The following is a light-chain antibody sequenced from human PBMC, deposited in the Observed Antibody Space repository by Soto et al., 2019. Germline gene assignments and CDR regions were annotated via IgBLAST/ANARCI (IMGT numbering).Light chain of an antibody. J-gene: IGKJ1*01. CDR1: QTIYNY. CDR3: QQTYNTPWT. V-gene: IGKV1-39*01. Sequence: DIQMTQSPSSLSASVGDRVTITCRASQTIYNYLNWYQQKPGRAPNLLIYAASSLQSGVPSRFSGSVSWTDFTLTINSLQPEDFATYYCQQTYNTPWTFGQGTKVEFK. CDR2: AAS.